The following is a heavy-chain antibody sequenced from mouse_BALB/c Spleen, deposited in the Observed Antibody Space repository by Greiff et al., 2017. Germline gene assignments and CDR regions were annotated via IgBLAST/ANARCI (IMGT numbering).Heavy chain of an antibody. J-gene: IGHJ4*01. CDR3: ARNYDDGYYVGAMDY. D-gene: IGHD2-3*01. CDR2: IWSGGST. Sequence: VMLVESGPGLVQPSQSLSITCTVSGFSLTSYGVHWVRQSPGKGLEWLGVIWSGGSTDYNAAFISRLSISKDNSKSQVFFKMNSLQANDTAIYYCARNYDDGYYVGAMDYWGQGTSVTVSS. V-gene: IGHV2-2*02. CDR1: GFSLTSYG.